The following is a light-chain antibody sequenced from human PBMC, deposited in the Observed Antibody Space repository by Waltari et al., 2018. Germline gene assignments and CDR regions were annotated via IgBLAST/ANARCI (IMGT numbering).Light chain of an antibody. CDR2: DVS. Sequence: QSALTQPVSVSGSPGQSIAISCTGTSIDVGGFDIVFWYRQHPGKVPKLMIYDVSARPSGVSKRFSGSKSGNTASLTISGLQAEDEADYYCTSFPSSRTYVFGTGTKVTVL. V-gene: IGLV2-14*03. J-gene: IGLJ1*01. CDR1: SIDVGGFDI. CDR3: TSFPSSRTYV.